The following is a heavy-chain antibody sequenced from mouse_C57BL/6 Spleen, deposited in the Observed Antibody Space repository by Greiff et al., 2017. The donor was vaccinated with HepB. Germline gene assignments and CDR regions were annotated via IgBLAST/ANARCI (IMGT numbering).Heavy chain of an antibody. D-gene: IGHD1-1*01. J-gene: IGHJ3*01. CDR2: INPNNGGT. CDR3: ARPCYYGSSSWFAY. CDR1: GYTFTDYN. V-gene: IGHV1-18*01. Sequence: EVQLQQSGPELVKPGASVKIPCKASGYTFTDYNMDWVKQSHGKSLEWIGDINPNNGGTIYNQKFKGKATLTVDKSSSTAYMELRSLTSEDTAVYYCARPCYYGSSSWFAYWGQGTLVTVSA.